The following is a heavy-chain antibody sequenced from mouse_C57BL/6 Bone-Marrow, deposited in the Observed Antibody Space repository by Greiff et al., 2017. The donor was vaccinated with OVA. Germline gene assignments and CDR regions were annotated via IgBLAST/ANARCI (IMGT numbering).Heavy chain of an antibody. Sequence: EVKLQESGGGLVQPGGSMKLSCAASGFTFSDAWMDWVRQSPEKGLEWVAEIRNKANNHATYYAESVKGRFTISRDDSKSSVYLQMNSLRAEDTGIYYCTRLVITTVVAKDYWGQGTTLTVSS. CDR3: TRLVITTVVAKDY. CDR2: IRNKANNHAT. CDR1: GFTFSDAW. V-gene: IGHV6-6*01. J-gene: IGHJ2*01. D-gene: IGHD1-1*01.